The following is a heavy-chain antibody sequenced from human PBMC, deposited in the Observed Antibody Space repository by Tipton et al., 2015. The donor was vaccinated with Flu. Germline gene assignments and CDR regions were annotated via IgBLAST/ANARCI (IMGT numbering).Heavy chain of an antibody. CDR1: GFIVSSDY. V-gene: IGHV3-53*01. J-gene: IGHJ4*02. D-gene: IGHD5/OR15-5a*01. Sequence: SLRLSCAASGFIVSSDYMSWVRQAPGKGLEWVSVIYSSDSTSYADSVRGRFTLSRDNSRNTLYLQMNSLRAEDSAVYYCARGSVHPMGPGIDYWGQGALVTVS. CDR2: IYSSDST. CDR3: ARGSVHPMGPGIDY.